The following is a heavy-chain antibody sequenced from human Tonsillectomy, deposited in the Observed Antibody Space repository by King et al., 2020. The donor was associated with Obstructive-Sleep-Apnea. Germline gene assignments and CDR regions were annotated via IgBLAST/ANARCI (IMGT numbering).Heavy chain of an antibody. J-gene: IGHJ2*01. V-gene: IGHV3-23*04. D-gene: IGHD3-10*01. CDR1: GFTFSSYA. Sequence: VQLVESGGGLVQPGGSLRLSCAASGFTFSSYAMSWVRQAPGKGLEWVSTVSGSGVSTYYADSVKGRFTISRDNSRNTLYLQMNSLRAEDTAVYYCAKPDGSGSYYHYWYFDLWGRGTLVTVSS. CDR3: AKPDGSGSYYHYWYFDL. CDR2: VSGSGVST.